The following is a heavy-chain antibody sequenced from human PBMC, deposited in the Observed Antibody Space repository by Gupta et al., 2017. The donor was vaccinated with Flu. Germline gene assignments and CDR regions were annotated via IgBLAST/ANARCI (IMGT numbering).Heavy chain of an antibody. J-gene: IGHJ4*02. Sequence: EVQVVASGGGLVKPGGSLRLSCVASGFTFYNAWMTWVTQAPGKGLEWVGRIRTKTDDETTDYAAPVKGRFLFSRDDSKNTAYLQMNSLKTEDTAVYYCATGDYYGSGSLKYWGQGTLVTVSS. V-gene: IGHV3-15*01. CDR2: IRTKTDDETT. D-gene: IGHD3-10*01. CDR3: ATGDYYGSGSLKY. CDR1: GFTFYNAW.